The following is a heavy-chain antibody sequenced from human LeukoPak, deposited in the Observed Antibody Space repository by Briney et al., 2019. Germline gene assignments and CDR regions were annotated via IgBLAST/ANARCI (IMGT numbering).Heavy chain of an antibody. CDR1: GFTFSSYG. J-gene: IGHJ5*02. CDR2: IRYDGSNK. D-gene: IGHD1-7*01. CDR3: AKEYGTTTSESWFDP. Sequence: GGSLRLSCAASGFTFSSYGMHWVRQAPGKGLEWVAFIRYDGSNKYYADSVKGRFTISRDNSKNTLYLQMNSLRAEDTAVYYCAKEYGTTTSESWFDPWGQGTLVTVSS. V-gene: IGHV3-30*02.